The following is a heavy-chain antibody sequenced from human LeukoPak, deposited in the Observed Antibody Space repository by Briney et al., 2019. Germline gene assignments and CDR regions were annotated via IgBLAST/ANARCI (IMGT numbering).Heavy chain of an antibody. D-gene: IGHD3-3*01. CDR1: EFTFSDYY. CDR2: ISSSGSTL. J-gene: IGHJ4*02. CDR3: ASSVDPFGVVITFFDY. Sequence: GGSLRLSCSASEFTFSDYYMSWIRQAPGKGLEWVSYISSSGSTLYYADSVKGRFTISRDNAKNSLYLQMNSLRSEDTTVYYCASSVDPFGVVITFFDYWGQGTLVTVSS. V-gene: IGHV3-11*01.